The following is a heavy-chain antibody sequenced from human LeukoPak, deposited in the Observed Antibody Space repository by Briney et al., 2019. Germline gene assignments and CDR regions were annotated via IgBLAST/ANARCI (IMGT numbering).Heavy chain of an antibody. D-gene: IGHD6-6*01. J-gene: IGHJ4*02. V-gene: IGHV3-74*01. CDR3: ARGGYYSTSPGDY. CDR2: INSDGSST. Sequence: PGGSLRLSCAASGFSLSSHRMHWVRQTPGKGLVWVSRINSDGSSTTYADSVKGRFTISRDNAKNTLYLQMNSLRAEDTAVYYCARGGYYSTSPGDYWGQGTLVTVSS. CDR1: GFSLSSHR.